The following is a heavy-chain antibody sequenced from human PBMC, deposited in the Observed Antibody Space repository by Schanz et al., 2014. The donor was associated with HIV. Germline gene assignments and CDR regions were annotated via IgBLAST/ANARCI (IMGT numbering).Heavy chain of an antibody. J-gene: IGHJ4*02. CDR1: GFTFSNYA. Sequence: QVQLVESGGGVVHPGRSLRLSCAVSGFTFSNYAMHWVRQAPGKGLGWVAVISYDGRNKYYADSVKGRFTISRDNSKNTLYLQMNSLRAEDTAVYYCARGGIWEWDQPDFDYWGQGTLVTVSS. CDR3: ARGGIWEWDQPDFDY. D-gene: IGHD2-15*01. V-gene: IGHV3-30*04. CDR2: ISYDGRNK.